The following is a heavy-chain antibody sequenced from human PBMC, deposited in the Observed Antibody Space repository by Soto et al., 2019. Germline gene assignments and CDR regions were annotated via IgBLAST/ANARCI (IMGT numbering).Heavy chain of an antibody. CDR2: ISAYNGNT. Sequence: GASVKVSCKASGYTFTSYGISWVRQAPGQGLEWVGWISAYNGNTNYAQKLQGRVTMTTDTSTSTAYMELRSLRSDDTAVYYCARDLSKKYDYVWGSYRTNPTDYWGQGTLVTVSS. CDR1: GYTFTSYG. V-gene: IGHV1-18*01. J-gene: IGHJ4*02. CDR3: ARDLSKKYDYVWGSYRTNPTDY. D-gene: IGHD3-16*02.